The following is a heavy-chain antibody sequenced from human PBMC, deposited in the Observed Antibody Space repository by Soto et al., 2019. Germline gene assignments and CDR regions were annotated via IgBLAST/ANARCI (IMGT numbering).Heavy chain of an antibody. CDR2: ISGSGGST. J-gene: IGHJ6*02. Sequence: GGSLRLSCAASGFTFSSYAMSWVRQAPGKGLEWVSAISGSGGSTYYADSVKGRFTISRDNSKNTLYLQMNSLRAEDTAVYYCAKDKERVRFLEWGGMDVWGQGTTVTVSS. D-gene: IGHD3-3*01. V-gene: IGHV3-23*01. CDR3: AKDKERVRFLEWGGMDV. CDR1: GFTFSSYA.